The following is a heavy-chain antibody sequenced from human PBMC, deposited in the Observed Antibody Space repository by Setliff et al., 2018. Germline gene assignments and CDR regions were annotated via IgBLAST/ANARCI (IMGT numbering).Heavy chain of an antibody. V-gene: IGHV4-59*12. CDR2: VYYSGTT. Sequence: SETLSLTCTVSGGSISGASIRSYYWSWIRQPPGKGLEFIGYVYYSGTTNYDPSLKSRVTISVDTSKNQFSLELRAVTAADTALYYCARENGYCSGGACYFMFDYWGQGTLVTVSS. CDR3: ARENGYCSGGACYFMFDY. J-gene: IGHJ4*02. D-gene: IGHD2-15*01. CDR1: GGSISGASIRSYY.